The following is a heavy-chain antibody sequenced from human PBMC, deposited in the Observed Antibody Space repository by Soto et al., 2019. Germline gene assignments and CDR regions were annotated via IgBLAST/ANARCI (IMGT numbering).Heavy chain of an antibody. Sequence: QVQLVESGGGVVQPGRSLRLSCAASGFMFSNHGMHWVRQAPGKGLEWVAVIWSDGNNKYYADSVKSRFTISRDNSKNTVYLQMDSLRAEDTAVYYWVRGDNWNDEASDYWGQGTLVTVSS. V-gene: IGHV3-33*01. CDR2: IWSDGNNK. CDR1: GFMFSNHG. CDR3: VRGDNWNDEASDY. J-gene: IGHJ4*02. D-gene: IGHD1-1*01.